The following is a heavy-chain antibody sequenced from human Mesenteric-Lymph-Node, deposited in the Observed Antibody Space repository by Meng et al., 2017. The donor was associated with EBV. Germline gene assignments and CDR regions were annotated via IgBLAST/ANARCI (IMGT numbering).Heavy chain of an antibody. D-gene: IGHD3-9*01. V-gene: IGHV4-4*02. J-gene: IGHJ1*01. CDR3: ASHTTYSTTGYLFLQH. Sequence: QLRESAQGLVKPSGTLSLTCTVSGGSISSNNWWTWVRQPPGKGLEWIGEIFHTGSTNYNPSLKSRVTMSVDKSKNLFSLTLNSVIAADTAVYYCASHTTYSTTGYLFLQHWGQGTLVTVSS. CDR1: GGSISSNNW. CDR2: IFHTGST.